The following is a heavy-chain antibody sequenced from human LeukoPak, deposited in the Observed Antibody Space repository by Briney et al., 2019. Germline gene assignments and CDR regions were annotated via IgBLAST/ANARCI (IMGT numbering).Heavy chain of an antibody. CDR2: ISGTGFTT. V-gene: IGHV3-23*01. J-gene: IGHJ4*02. CDR3: AKDGYNWIAFDD. Sequence: GGSLRLSCAASGFTLSTYAMHWVRQAPGKGLEWVAYISGTGFTTYYADSVKGRFTISSDSSKSTLFLQMNSLRAEDTAIYYCAKDGYNWIAFDDWGQGTLVTVSS. D-gene: IGHD1-20*01. CDR1: GFTLSTYA.